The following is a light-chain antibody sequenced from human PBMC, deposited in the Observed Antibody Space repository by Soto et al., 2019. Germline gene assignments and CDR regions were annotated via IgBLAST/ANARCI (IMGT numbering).Light chain of an antibody. CDR3: QQLNSYPRT. CDR2: AAS. J-gene: IGKJ5*01. CDR1: QGISSY. Sequence: DIQLTQSPSFLSASVGDRVTITCRASQGISSYLAWYQQKPGKAPKVLIYAASTLQSGVPSRFSGSGSGTEFTLTIRSLQPEDFATYYCQQLNSYPRTFGQGTRLEIK. V-gene: IGKV1-9*01.